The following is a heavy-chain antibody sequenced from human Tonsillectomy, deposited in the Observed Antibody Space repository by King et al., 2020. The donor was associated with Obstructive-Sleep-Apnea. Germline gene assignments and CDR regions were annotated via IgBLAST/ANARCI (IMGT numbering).Heavy chain of an antibody. V-gene: IGHV1-18*01. CDR3: ARAPPPYSRDYYGMDV. J-gene: IGHJ6*02. D-gene: IGHD4-11*01. CDR2: ISPYNGNT. Sequence: QLVQSGAEVKRPGASVKVSCKASGYTFTSYGISWVRQAPGQGLEWMGWISPYNGNTYYAQKVQGRVTMTTDTSTSTAYMEVRSLRSDDTAVYYCARAPPPYSRDYYGMDVWGQGTTVTVSS. CDR1: GYTFTSYG.